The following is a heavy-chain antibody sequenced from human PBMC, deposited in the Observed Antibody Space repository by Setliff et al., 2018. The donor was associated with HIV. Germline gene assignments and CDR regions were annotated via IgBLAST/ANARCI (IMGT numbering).Heavy chain of an antibody. J-gene: IGHJ5*02. CDR1: GGPFSDYY. CDR2: INHSGST. CDR3: ARGGRSLAAQTWFDP. Sequence: SETLSLTCAVYGGPFSDYYWSWIRQPPGKGLEWIGEINHSGSTNYNPSLKSRVTISVDTSKNQFSLKPSSVTAADTAVYYCARGGRSLAAQTWFDPWGQGTLVTVSS. V-gene: IGHV4-34*01. D-gene: IGHD6-6*01.